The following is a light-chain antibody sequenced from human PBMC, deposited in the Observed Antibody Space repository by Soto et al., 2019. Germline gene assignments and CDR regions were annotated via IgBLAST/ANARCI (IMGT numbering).Light chain of an antibody. Sequence: VVLTQSPATLSVSPGETATFSCRASHNIGNNLAWYQHKPGQAPRLLISYASSGATGIPGRFSGSGSGTEFALTISSLQSEVSAVYYCQHFYNWPVTFGGGTKVEL. CDR1: HNIGNN. CDR3: QHFYNWPVT. V-gene: IGKV3-15*01. J-gene: IGKJ4*01. CDR2: YAS.